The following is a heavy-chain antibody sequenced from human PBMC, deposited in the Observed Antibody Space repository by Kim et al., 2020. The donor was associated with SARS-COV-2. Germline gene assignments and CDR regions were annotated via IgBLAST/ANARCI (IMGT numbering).Heavy chain of an antibody. J-gene: IGHJ4*02. V-gene: IGHV4-61*01. Sequence: SETLSLTCTVSGGSVSSGSYYWSWIRQPPGKGLEWIGYIYYSGSTNYNPSLKSRVTISVDTSKNQFSLKLSSVTAADTAVYYCARGGEYSSSWIPAFDYWGQGTLVTVSS. D-gene: IGHD6-13*01. CDR3: ARGGEYSSSWIPAFDY. CDR1: GGSVSSGSYY. CDR2: IYYSGST.